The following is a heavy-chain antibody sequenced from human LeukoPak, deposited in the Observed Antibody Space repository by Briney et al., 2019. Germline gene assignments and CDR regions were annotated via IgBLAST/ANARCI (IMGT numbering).Heavy chain of an antibody. CDR3: AKWGDYDVLTGYYDPDY. V-gene: IGHV3-23*01. J-gene: IGHJ4*02. CDR2: ITGSGGGT. CDR1: GFTFSNYA. Sequence: DPGGSLRLSCAASGFTFSNYAMSWVRQAPGEGLEWVSAITGSGGGTYYADSVKGRFTISRDNSKNTLYLQMNSLRAEDTAVYYCAKWGDYDVLTGYYDPDYWGQGTLVTVSS. D-gene: IGHD3-9*01.